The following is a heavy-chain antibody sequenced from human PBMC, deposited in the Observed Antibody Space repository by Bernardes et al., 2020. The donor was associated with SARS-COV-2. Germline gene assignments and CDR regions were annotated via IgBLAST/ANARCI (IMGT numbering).Heavy chain of an antibody. Sequence: GGSLRLSCAASGFTFSSYGMHWVRQAPGKGLEWVAVISYDGSNKYYADSVKGRFTISRDNSKNTLYLQMNSLRAEDTAMYYCAISLLWFGECLYWGQGTLVTVSS. CDR2: ISYDGSNK. D-gene: IGHD3-10*01. J-gene: IGHJ4*02. V-gene: IGHV3-30*03. CDR1: GFTFSSYG. CDR3: AISLLWFGECLY.